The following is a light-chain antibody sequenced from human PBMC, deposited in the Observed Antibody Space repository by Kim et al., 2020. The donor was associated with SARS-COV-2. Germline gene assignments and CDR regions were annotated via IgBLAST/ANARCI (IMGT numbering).Light chain of an antibody. CDR3: AAWDDSLNGYV. CDR1: SSNIGTNT. CDR2: SNN. V-gene: IGLV1-44*01. Sequence: QSVLTQPPSASGTPGQRVTISCSGSSSNIGTNTVNWYQQLPRTAPKLLIHSNNQRPSGVPDRFSGSKSGTSASLAISGLQSEDEADYYCAAWDDSLNGYVFGTGTKVTVL. J-gene: IGLJ1*01.